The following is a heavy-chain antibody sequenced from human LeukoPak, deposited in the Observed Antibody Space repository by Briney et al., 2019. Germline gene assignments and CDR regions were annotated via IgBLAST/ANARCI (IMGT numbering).Heavy chain of an antibody. J-gene: IGHJ3*02. CDR3: AKDLLQTFFFDSSGYYSDAFGM. V-gene: IGHV3-23*01. Sequence: GGSLRLSCAASVFTFSNFAMSWVRQAPGKGLEWVSTISGSGDNTYYADSVKGRFTISRDNSKNTLSLHMNTLRAEDTAVYYCAKDLLQTFFFDSSGYYSDAFGMWGQGTMVTVSP. CDR2: ISGSGDNT. D-gene: IGHD3-22*01. CDR1: VFTFSNFA.